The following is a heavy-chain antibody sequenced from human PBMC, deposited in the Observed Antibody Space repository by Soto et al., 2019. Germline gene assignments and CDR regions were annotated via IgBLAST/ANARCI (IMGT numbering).Heavy chain of an antibody. CDR2: INHSGST. CDR1: GGSFSGYY. Sequence: QVQLQQWGAGLLKPSETLSLTCAVYGGSFSGYYWSWIRQPPGKGLEWIGEINHSGSTNYNPSPKSRVTISVDTSKNQFSLKLSSVTAADTAVYYCARVVGSYGYNWFDPWGQGTLVTVSS. CDR3: ARVVGSYGYNWFDP. V-gene: IGHV4-34*01. D-gene: IGHD5-18*01. J-gene: IGHJ5*02.